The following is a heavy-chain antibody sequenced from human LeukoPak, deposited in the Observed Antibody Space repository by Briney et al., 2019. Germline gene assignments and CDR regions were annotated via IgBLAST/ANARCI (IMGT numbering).Heavy chain of an antibody. CDR1: GYTFTGYY. CDR2: INPNSGGT. J-gene: IGHJ6*02. V-gene: IGHV1-2*06. D-gene: IGHD2-2*01. CDR3: ARDGFDCSSTSCFYGMDV. Sequence: ASVKVSCKASGYTFTGYYMHWVRQAPGQGLEWMGRINPNSGGTNYAQKLQGRVTMTTGTSASTAYVELRSLRSDDTAVYYCARDGFDCSSTSCFYGMDVWGQGTTVTVSS.